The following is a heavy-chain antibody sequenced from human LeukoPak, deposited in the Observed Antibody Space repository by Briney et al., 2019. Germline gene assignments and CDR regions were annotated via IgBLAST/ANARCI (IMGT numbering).Heavy chain of an antibody. J-gene: IGHJ4*02. CDR2: IFYSGST. Sequence: NPSETLSLTCTVSGGSISTSSYYWGWVRQPPGKGLEWIGNIFYSGSTYYSPSLKSRVTISLDTSRNQFSLKLNSVTAADTAVYYCARASQNWNRRTTPFDYWGQGTLVTVSS. V-gene: IGHV4-39*07. CDR3: ARASQNWNRRTTPFDY. D-gene: IGHD1-1*01. CDR1: GGSISTSSYY.